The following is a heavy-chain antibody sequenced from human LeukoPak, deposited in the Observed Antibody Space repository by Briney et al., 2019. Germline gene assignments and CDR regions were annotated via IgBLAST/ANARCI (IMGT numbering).Heavy chain of an antibody. V-gene: IGHV3-23*01. CDR2: ISGSGAKT. Sequence: PGASLRLSCAASGFTFSSYGMSWVRQAPGKGLEWVSAISGSGAKTFYADSVKGRFTISRDNSKNTLYLQVNSLRAEDTAVYYCAKDHGDYSFDYWGQGTLVTVSS. J-gene: IGHJ4*02. D-gene: IGHD4-17*01. CDR1: GFTFSSYG. CDR3: AKDHGDYSFDY.